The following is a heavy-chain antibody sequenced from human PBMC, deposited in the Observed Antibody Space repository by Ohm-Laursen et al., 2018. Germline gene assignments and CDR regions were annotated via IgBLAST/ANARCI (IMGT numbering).Heavy chain of an antibody. J-gene: IGHJ6*02. CDR1: GFTFDDYA. CDR2: ISWNSGSI. V-gene: IGHV3-9*01. D-gene: IGHD3-10*01. CDR3: AKDSSGGYYGMHV. Sequence: SLRLSCAAVGFTFDDYAMHWVRQAPGKGLEWVSGISWNSGSIGYADSVKGRFTISRDNAKNSLYLQMNSLRAEDTALYYCAKDSSGGYYGMHVWGQGTTVTVSS.